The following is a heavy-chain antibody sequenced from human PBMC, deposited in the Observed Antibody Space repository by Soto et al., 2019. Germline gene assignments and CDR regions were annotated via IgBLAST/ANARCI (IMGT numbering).Heavy chain of an antibody. J-gene: IGHJ4*02. V-gene: IGHV3-30-3*01. CDR1: GFTFSSYA. CDR3: ARDGGIYYGSGSYGPFDY. Sequence: QVQLVESGGGVVQPGRSLRLSCAASGFTFSSYAMHWVRQAPGKGLEWVAVISYDGSNKYYADSVKGRFTISRDNSKNTLYLQMNSLRAEDTAVYYCARDGGIYYGSGSYGPFDYWGQGTLVTVSS. CDR2: ISYDGSNK. D-gene: IGHD3-10*01.